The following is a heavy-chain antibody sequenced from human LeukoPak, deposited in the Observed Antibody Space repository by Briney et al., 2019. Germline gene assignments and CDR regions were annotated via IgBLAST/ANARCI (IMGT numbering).Heavy chain of an antibody. V-gene: IGHV3-21*01. CDR1: GFTFSSYS. D-gene: IGHD3-3*01. J-gene: IGHJ6*03. CDR2: ISSSSSYI. CDR3: ARVLGDDFWSGYYRSYYYYMDV. Sequence: PGGSLRLSCAASGFTFSSYSMNWVRQAPGKGLEWVSSISSSSSYIYYADPVKGRFTISRDNAKNSLYLQMNSLRAEDTAVYYCARVLGDDFWSGYYRSYYYYMDVWGKGTTVTVSS.